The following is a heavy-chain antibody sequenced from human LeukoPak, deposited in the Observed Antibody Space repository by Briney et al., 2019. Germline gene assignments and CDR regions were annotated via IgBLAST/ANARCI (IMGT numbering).Heavy chain of an antibody. V-gene: IGHV5-51*01. J-gene: IGHJ4*02. CDR3: ARHPMGSPFDY. CDR2: IYPRDSDT. CDR1: GYSFTSYW. Sequence: GESLKISCKGSGYSFTSYWVAWVRQMPGKGLEWMGIIYPRDSDTRYSPSFQGQVTISADKSINTAYLQWSSLKASDTAMYYCARHPMGSPFDYWGQGTLVTVSS.